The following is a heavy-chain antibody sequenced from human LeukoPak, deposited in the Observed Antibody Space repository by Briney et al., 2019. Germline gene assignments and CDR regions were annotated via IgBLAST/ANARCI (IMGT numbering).Heavy chain of an antibody. Sequence: SETLSLTCTVSGGSISSYYWSWIRQPPGKGLEWIGYIYYSGSTNYNPSLKSRVTISVDTSKNQFSLKLSSVTAADTAVYYCARRDDYYYGMDVWGQGTTVTVSS. CDR1: GGSISSYY. CDR2: IYYSGST. V-gene: IGHV4-59*01. CDR3: ARRDDYYYGMDV. J-gene: IGHJ6*02.